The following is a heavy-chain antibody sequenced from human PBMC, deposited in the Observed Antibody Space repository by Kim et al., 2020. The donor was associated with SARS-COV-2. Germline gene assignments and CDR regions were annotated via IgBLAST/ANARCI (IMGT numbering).Heavy chain of an antibody. Sequence: GGSLRLSCEASGFTFSTEWMHWVRQAPGKGLVWVSRISSDGSNILYADSVKGRFTISRENAKKTLYLQMNSLRADDTAVYYCTRGLAVNWFDPWGQGTL. CDR1: GFTFSTEW. J-gene: IGHJ5*02. CDR2: ISSDGSNI. D-gene: IGHD6-19*01. V-gene: IGHV3-74*01. CDR3: TRGLAVNWFDP.